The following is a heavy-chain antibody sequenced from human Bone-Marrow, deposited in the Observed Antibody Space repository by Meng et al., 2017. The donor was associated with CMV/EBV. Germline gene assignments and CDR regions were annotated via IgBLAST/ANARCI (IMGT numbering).Heavy chain of an antibody. CDR1: GYTFTGYY. V-gene: IGHV1-2*02. CDR3: AELGYCSSTSCRTEALDAFDI. Sequence: ASVKVSCKASGYTFTGYYMHWVRQAPGQGLEWMGWINPNSGGTNYAQKFQGRVTMTRDTSISKAYMELSRLRSDDTAVYYCAELGYCSSTSCRTEALDAFDIWGQGTMVTVSS. J-gene: IGHJ3*02. CDR2: INPNSGGT. D-gene: IGHD2-2*01.